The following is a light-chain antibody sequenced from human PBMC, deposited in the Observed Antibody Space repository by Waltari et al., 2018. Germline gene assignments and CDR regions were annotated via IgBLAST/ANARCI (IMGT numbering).Light chain of an antibody. V-gene: IGKV3-15*01. J-gene: IGKJ1*01. CDR2: GAS. CDR1: RSVDSN. Sequence: ETVMTQSPAALSVSLGERTTLSCRASRSVDSNLAWYQQKPGQAPRLLMFGASTRATGIPARFSGSGSGTEFTLTISGLQSEDSAVYYCQQYHNWPKTFGQGTKVEI. CDR3: QQYHNWPKT.